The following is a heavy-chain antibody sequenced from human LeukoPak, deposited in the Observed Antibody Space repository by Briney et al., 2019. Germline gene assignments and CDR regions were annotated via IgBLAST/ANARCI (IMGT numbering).Heavy chain of an antibody. Sequence: GRSLRLSCAASGFTFDDYAMHWVRQAPGKGLEWVSGISWNSGSIGYADSVKGRFTISRDNAKNSLYLQMNSLRAEDTALCSCATDTGYCSGGSCSSWFDPWGQGTLVTVSS. J-gene: IGHJ5*02. CDR1: GFTFDDYA. V-gene: IGHV3-9*01. D-gene: IGHD2-15*01. CDR2: ISWNSGSI. CDR3: ATDTGYCSGGSCSSWFDP.